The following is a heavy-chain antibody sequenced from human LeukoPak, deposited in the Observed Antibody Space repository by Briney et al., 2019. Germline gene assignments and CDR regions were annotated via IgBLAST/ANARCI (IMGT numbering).Heavy chain of an antibody. CDR2: ISSSGSTI. D-gene: IGHD3-10*01. Sequence: PGGSLRLSCAASGFTFSSYEMNWVRQAPGKGLEWVSYISSSGSTIYYADPVKGRFTISRDNAKNSLYLQMNSLRAEDTAVYYCAPSLWFGDQFDYWGQGTLVTVSS. CDR3: APSLWFGDQFDY. J-gene: IGHJ4*02. CDR1: GFTFSSYE. V-gene: IGHV3-48*03.